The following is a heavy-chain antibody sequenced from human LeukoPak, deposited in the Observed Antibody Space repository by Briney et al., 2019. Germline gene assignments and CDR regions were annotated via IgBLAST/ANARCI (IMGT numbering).Heavy chain of an antibody. Sequence: GGSLRLSCAASGFTFSGFWMKWVRQAPGKGLEWVANINQDESQKYYVDSVKGRFTISRDNAKSSLYLQMNSLRAEDTAVYYCARGHHTRGVYDYWGQGTLVTVSS. CDR2: INQDESQK. D-gene: IGHD3-10*01. J-gene: IGHJ4*02. CDR3: ARGHHTRGVYDY. CDR1: GFTFSGFW. V-gene: IGHV3-7*01.